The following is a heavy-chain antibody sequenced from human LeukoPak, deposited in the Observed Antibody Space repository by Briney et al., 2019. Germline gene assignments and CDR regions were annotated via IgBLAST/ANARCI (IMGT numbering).Heavy chain of an antibody. CDR3: ARHGGVVVPTAPSAFDI. Sequence: SETLSLTCTVSGGSISSYYWSWLRQPAGKGLEWIGHIYSNGNTKYNPSLKSRVTMSEDTSKNQFSLKLSSVIAADTAVYYCARHGGVVVPTAPSAFDIWGQGTMVTVSS. D-gene: IGHD2-2*01. J-gene: IGHJ3*02. CDR2: IYSNGNT. CDR1: GGSISSYY. V-gene: IGHV4-4*07.